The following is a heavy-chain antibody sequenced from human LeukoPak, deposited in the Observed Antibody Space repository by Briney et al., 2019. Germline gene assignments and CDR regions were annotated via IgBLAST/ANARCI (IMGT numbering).Heavy chain of an antibody. J-gene: IGHJ4*02. CDR2: INHSGNT. Sequence: SETLSLTCAVYGGSFSLYYWTWIRQSPGKGLEWIGEINHSGNTNYNPSLKSRVTISVDTSKNQFSLKLSSVTAADTAVYYCARSRGWLQSHPLGYWGQGTLVTVSS. CDR1: GGSFSLYY. D-gene: IGHD5-24*01. CDR3: ARSRGWLQSHPLGY. V-gene: IGHV4-34*01.